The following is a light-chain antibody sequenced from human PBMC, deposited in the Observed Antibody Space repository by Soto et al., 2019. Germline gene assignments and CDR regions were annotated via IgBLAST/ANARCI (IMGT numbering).Light chain of an antibody. CDR2: DVS. V-gene: IGLV2-14*03. CDR1: SSDVGGYKY. Sequence: QSALTQPASVSGSPGQSITISCTGTSSDVGGYKYVSWYQQHPGKAPKLMIYDVSNRPSGVSSRFSGSKSGNRASLTISGLQGEDEADYYCSSYTSSSTWVLGGGTQLTVL. CDR3: SSYTSSSTWV. J-gene: IGLJ3*02.